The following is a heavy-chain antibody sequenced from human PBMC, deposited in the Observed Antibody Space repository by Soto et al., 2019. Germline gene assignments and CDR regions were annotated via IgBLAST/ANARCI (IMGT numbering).Heavy chain of an antibody. CDR1: GFTFSSYS. Sequence: GSLRLSCAASGFTFSSYSINWVRQAPGKGLEWVSYISSSSSTIYYADSVKGRFTISRDNAKNSLYLQMNSLRAEDTAVYYCAREMIVVVTTYYYYGMDVWGQGTTVTVSS. J-gene: IGHJ6*02. CDR2: ISSSSSTI. CDR3: AREMIVVVTTYYYYGMDV. D-gene: IGHD3-22*01. V-gene: IGHV3-48*01.